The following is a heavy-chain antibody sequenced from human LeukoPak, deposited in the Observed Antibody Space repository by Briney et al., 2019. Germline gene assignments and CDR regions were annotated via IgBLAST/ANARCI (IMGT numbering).Heavy chain of an antibody. D-gene: IGHD3-10*01. CDR1: GYTFTSYY. CDR2: INPSGGST. CDR3: ARARDIWFGDSNWFDP. V-gene: IGHV1-46*01. Sequence: ASVKVSCKASGYTFTSYYMHWVRQAPGQGLEWMGIINPSGGSTSYAQKFQGRVTMTRDMSTSTVYMELSSLRSEDTAVYYCARARDIWFGDSNWFDPWGQGTLVTVSS. J-gene: IGHJ5*02.